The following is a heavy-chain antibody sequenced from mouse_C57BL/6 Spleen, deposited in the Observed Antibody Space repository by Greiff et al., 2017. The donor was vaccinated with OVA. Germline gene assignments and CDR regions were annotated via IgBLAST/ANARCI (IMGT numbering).Heavy chain of an antibody. V-gene: IGHV1-69*01. CDR3: ARNYGSSQGVFAY. Sequence: VQLQQPGAELVMPGASVKLSCKASGYTFTSYWMHWVKQRPGQGLEWIGEIDPSDSYTNYNQKFKGKSTLTVDKSSSTAYMQLSSLTSEDSAVYYCARNYGSSQGVFAYWGQGTLVTVSA. CDR1: GYTFTSYW. J-gene: IGHJ3*01. D-gene: IGHD1-1*01. CDR2: IDPSDSYT.